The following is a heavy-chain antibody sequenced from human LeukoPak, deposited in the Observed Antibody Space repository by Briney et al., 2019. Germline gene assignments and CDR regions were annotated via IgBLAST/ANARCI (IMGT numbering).Heavy chain of an antibody. D-gene: IGHD3-10*01. CDR2: ISSSGSTI. Sequence: GGSLRLSCAASGFTFSSYEMNWVRQAPGKGLEWVSYISSSGSTIYYADSVKGRFTISRDNAKNSLYLQMNSLRAEDTAVYYCARARNTMVRGVRRGFDPWGQGTLVAVSS. J-gene: IGHJ5*02. V-gene: IGHV3-48*03. CDR1: GFTFSSYE. CDR3: ARARNTMVRGVRRGFDP.